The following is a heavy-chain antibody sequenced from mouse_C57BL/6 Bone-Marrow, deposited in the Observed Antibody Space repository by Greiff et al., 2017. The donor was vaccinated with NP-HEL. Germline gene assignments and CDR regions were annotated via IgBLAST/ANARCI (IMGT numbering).Heavy chain of an antibody. D-gene: IGHD2-1*01. Sequence: QVQLKQPGAELVRPGTSVKLSCKASGYTFTSYWMHWVKQRPGQGLAWIGVIDPSDSYTNYNQKFKGKATLTVDTSSSTAYMQLSSLTSEDSAVYYCASPGNYGFYWYFDVWGTGTTVTVSS. CDR1: GYTFTSYW. J-gene: IGHJ1*03. CDR2: IDPSDSYT. V-gene: IGHV1-59*01. CDR3: ASPGNYGFYWYFDV.